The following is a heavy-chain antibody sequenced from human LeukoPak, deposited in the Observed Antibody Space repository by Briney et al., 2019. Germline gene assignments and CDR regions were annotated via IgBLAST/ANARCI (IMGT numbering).Heavy chain of an antibody. CDR2: IYSGGST. J-gene: IGHJ6*03. Sequence: PGGSLRLSCAASGFTVSSNYMSWARQAPGKGLEWVSVIYSGGSTYYADSVKGRFTISRDNSKNTLYLQMNSLRAEDTAVYYCARDQAPTTYYYYYMDVWGKGTTVTVSS. D-gene: IGHD5-12*01. CDR1: GFTVSSNY. CDR3: ARDQAPTTYYYYYMDV. V-gene: IGHV3-66*02.